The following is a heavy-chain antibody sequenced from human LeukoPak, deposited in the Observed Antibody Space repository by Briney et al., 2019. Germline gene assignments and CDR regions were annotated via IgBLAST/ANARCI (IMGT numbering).Heavy chain of an antibody. V-gene: IGHV4-59*11. CDR3: ARDLVTVTKGFDI. CDR1: GDSFSSHY. D-gene: IGHD4-17*01. J-gene: IGHJ3*02. Sequence: AAEPLSLPCTVSGDSFSSHYWTWIRPPPGKGLEWMGYISYIGSTNYSPSLKSRVTISIDTSKTQFSLKLSSVTAADTAVYYCARDLVTVTKGFDIWGQGTMVSVSS. CDR2: ISYIGST.